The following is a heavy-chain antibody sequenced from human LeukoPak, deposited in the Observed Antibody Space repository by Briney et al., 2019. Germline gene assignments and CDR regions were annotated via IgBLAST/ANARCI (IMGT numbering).Heavy chain of an antibody. CDR2: ISYDGSNK. Sequence: PGRSLRLSCAASGFTFTSYAMHWVRQAPGKGLEWVAVISYDGSNKYYVESVKGRFTISRDNSKNTLYLQMNSLRTEDTAVYYCARGLSGNYYYYYAMYVWGQGTTVTVSS. V-gene: IGHV3-30-3*01. D-gene: IGHD6-19*01. CDR1: GFTFTSYA. CDR3: ARGLSGNYYYYYAMYV. J-gene: IGHJ6*02.